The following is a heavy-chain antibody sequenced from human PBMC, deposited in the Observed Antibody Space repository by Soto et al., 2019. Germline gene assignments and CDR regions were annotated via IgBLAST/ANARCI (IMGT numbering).Heavy chain of an antibody. J-gene: IGHJ4*02. CDR3: AKDRLNWNYFDY. V-gene: IGHV3-23*01. CDR1: GFTFSSYA. CDR2: ISGSGGST. Sequence: EVQLLESGGGLVQPGGSLRLSCAASGFTFSSYAMSWVRQAPGKGLEWVSAISGSGGSTYYADSVKGRFTISRDNSKNTLYLHMNSLRAEDTAVYYCAKDRLNWNYFDYWGQGTLVTVSS. D-gene: IGHD1-20*01.